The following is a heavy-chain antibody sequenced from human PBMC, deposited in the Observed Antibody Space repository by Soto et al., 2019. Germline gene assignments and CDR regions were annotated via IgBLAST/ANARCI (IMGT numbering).Heavy chain of an antibody. V-gene: IGHV3-23*01. J-gene: IGHJ6*02. Sequence: GGSLRLSCAASGFTFSSYAMSWVRQAPGKGLEWVSVISGDGGSTYAASVKGRFTISRDDSKNSLYLQMNSLKTEDTAVYYCRTSFWSGYSYGMDVWGQGTTVTVSS. D-gene: IGHD3-3*01. CDR1: GFTFSSYA. CDR3: RTSFWSGYSYGMDV. CDR2: ISGDGGST.